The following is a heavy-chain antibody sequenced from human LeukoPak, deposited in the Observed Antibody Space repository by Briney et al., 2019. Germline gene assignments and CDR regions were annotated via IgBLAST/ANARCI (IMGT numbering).Heavy chain of an antibody. Sequence: GESLKISCKGSGYSFTSYWIGWVRQMPGKGLEWMGIIYPGDSDTRYSPSLKSRLTITKDTSKNQVVLTMTNMDPVDTATYYCAHPHDDSGRYWGYFDYWGQGTLVTVSS. CDR1: GYSFTSYW. J-gene: IGHJ4*02. CDR2: IYPGDSDT. D-gene: IGHD1-26*01. CDR3: AHPHDDSGRYWGYFDY. V-gene: IGHV5-51*01.